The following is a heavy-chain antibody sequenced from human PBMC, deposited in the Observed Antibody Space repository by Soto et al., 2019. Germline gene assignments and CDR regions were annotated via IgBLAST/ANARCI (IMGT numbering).Heavy chain of an antibody. V-gene: IGHV1-18*01. J-gene: IGHJ3*02. CDR1: GYTFTSYG. CDR2: INANNGNT. D-gene: IGHD6-19*01. Sequence: ASVKVSCKASGYTFTSYGISWVRQAPGQGLEWMGRINANNGNTNYAQKFQGRVTMTRDTSTSTVYMELSSLRSEDTAVYYCARAVAGFGAFDIWGQGTMVTVSS. CDR3: ARAVAGFGAFDI.